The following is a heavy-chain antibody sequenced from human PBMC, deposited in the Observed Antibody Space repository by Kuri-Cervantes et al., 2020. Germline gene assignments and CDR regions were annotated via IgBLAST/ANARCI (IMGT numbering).Heavy chain of an antibody. D-gene: IGHD3-3*01. CDR2: IKQDGSEI. J-gene: IGHJ6*03. CDR1: GFTFINYW. V-gene: IGHV3-7*01. CDR3: AREDYAGITIFGVVIHMDV. Sequence: GGSLRLSCAASGFTFINYWMTWVRQAPGKGLEWVANIKQDGSEIYYVDSVKGRFTISRDTAKNSLYLQMNSLRAEDTAVYYCAREDYAGITIFGVVIHMDVWGKGTTVTVSS.